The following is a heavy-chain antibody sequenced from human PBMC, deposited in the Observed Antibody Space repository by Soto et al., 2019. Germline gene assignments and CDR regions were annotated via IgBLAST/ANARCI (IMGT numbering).Heavy chain of an antibody. CDR2: IYYSGTA. V-gene: IGHV4-39*01. D-gene: IGHD4-17*01. CDR3: ARRATTVTYDAFDI. J-gene: IGHJ3*02. Sequence: QLQLQESGPGLVKPSETLSLTCTVSGGSISSSSYYWGWTRQPPGKGLEWIGSIYYSGTAHYTPSLKSRLTIAVDTSKTQFSLNLSAVTAADTAVYYCARRATTVTYDAFDIWGQGTMVTVSS. CDR1: GGSISSSSYY.